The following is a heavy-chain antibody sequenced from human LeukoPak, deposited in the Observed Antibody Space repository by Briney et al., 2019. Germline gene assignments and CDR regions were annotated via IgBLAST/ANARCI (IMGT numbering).Heavy chain of an antibody. CDR1: GGSISNYY. D-gene: IGHD4-23*01. Sequence: SETLSLTCTVSGGSISNYYWSWIRQPPGKGLEWIGYIYYSGSTNYNPSLKSRVTISVDTSKNQFSLKLSSVTAADTAVYYCARERWFDIWGQGTMVTVSS. J-gene: IGHJ3*02. CDR2: IYYSGST. CDR3: ARERWFDI. V-gene: IGHV4-59*01.